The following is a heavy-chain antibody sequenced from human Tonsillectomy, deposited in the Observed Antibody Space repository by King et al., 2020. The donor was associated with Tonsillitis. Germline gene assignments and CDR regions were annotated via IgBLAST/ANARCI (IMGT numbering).Heavy chain of an antibody. J-gene: IGHJ4*02. Sequence: LQLQESGPGLVKPSETLSLTCTVSGDSVSSGSYYWSWIRQPPGKGLEWIGYIYYSGSTNYNPSLKSRVTISVDTSKNQFSLKLSSVTAADTAVYYCARDLYSSGWYYFEYWGQGTLVTVSS. D-gene: IGHD6-19*01. CDR1: GDSVSSGSYY. CDR2: IYYSGST. CDR3: ARDLYSSGWYYFEY. V-gene: IGHV4-61*01.